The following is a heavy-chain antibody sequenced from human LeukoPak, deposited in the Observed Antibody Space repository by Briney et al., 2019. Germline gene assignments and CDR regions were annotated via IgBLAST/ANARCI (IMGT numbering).Heavy chain of an antibody. CDR2: INHSGST. Sequence: PSESLSLTRAVYGGSFGGYYWGWVRQHPGKGLECRGEINHSGSTNSNTSLKSRVPISVDTSKNQFSLKLSSVTAADTAVYYCARTSAYYYDSSGYYWGYYFDYWGQGTLVTVSS. V-gene: IGHV4-34*01. CDR3: ARTSAYYYDSSGYYWGYYFDY. D-gene: IGHD3-22*01. CDR1: GGSFGGYY. J-gene: IGHJ4*02.